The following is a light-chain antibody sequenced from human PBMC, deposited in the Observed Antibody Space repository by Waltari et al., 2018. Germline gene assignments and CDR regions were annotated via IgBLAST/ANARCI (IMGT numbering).Light chain of an antibody. Sequence: EVVMTQSPLSLPVTLGQPDSISCRSSQSLVHSDGNTDLHWFQQRPGQSPRRLIYKVSNRDSGVPDSFSGSGSDPDVTLTISRVEAEDVGIYYCIQGKYWPTFGQGTKVEIK. CDR2: KVS. CDR1: QSLVHSDGNTD. V-gene: IGKV2-30*02. CDR3: IQGKYWPT. J-gene: IGKJ1*01.